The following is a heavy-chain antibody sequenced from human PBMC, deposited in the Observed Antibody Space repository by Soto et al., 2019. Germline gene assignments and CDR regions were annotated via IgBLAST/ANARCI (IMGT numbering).Heavy chain of an antibody. CDR1: GFMFSGYA. V-gene: IGHV3-23*01. CDR3: VKDLAASGWFDP. CDR2: VSNSGTST. D-gene: IGHD2-15*01. Sequence: VQLLESGGGLAQPGESLTLSCAASGFMFSGYAMSWVRQAPGKGLEWVSAVSNSGTSTSYADSVKVRFTISRDNSKNTLYLQMSSLGAEDTALYYCVKDLAASGWFDPWGQGTLVIVSS. J-gene: IGHJ5*02.